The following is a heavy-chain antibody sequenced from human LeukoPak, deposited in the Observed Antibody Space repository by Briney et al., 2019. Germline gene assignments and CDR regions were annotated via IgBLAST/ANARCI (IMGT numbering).Heavy chain of an antibody. CDR1: GFTFSSYA. D-gene: IGHD6-19*01. V-gene: IGHV3-30-3*01. CDR2: ISYDGSNK. CDR3: AGDVYSSGPYYFDY. J-gene: IGHJ4*02. Sequence: QPGRSLRLSCAASGFTFSSYAMHWVRQAPGKGLEWVAVISYDGSNKYYADSVKGRFTISRDNSKNTLYLQMNSLRAEDTAVYYCAGDVYSSGPYYFDYWGQGTLVTVSS.